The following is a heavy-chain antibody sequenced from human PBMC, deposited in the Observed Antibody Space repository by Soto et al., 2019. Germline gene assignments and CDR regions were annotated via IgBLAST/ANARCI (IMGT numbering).Heavy chain of an antibody. CDR3: AGGIAARPLGY. D-gene: IGHD6-6*01. Sequence: QLQLQESGSGLVKPSQTLSLTCAVSGGSISSGGYSWSWIRQPPGKGLEWIGYIYHSGSTYYNPSLKSRVTIAVDRSKNQFSLRLSSGTAADTAVYYCAGGIAARPLGYWGQGTLVTVSS. CDR2: IYHSGST. CDR1: GGSISSGGYS. J-gene: IGHJ4*02. V-gene: IGHV4-30-2*01.